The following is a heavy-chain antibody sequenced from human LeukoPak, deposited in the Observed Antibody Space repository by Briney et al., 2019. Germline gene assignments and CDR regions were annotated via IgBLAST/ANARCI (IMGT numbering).Heavy chain of an antibody. V-gene: IGHV1-18*04. CDR2: ISAYNGNT. D-gene: IGHD3-10*01. Sequence: AASVKVSCKASGYTFTGYYMHWVRQAPGQGLEWMGWISAYNGNTNYAQKLQGRVTMTTDTSTSTAYMELRSLRSDDTAVYYCARGPRELLGYGPWGQGTLVTVSS. CDR1: GYTFTGYY. CDR3: ARGPRELLGYGP. J-gene: IGHJ4*02.